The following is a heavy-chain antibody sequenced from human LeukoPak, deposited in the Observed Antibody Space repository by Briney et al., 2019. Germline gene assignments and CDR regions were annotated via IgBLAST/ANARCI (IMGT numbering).Heavy chain of an antibody. V-gene: IGHV3-23*01. CDR1: GFTFSSYA. Sequence: GGSLRLSCAASGFTFSSYAMSWVRQAPGKGLEWVSAISGSGGSTYYADSVKGRFTISRDNSKNTLYLQMNSLRAEDTAVYYCAKFQLELRVWAQPFDYWGQGTLVTVSS. D-gene: IGHD1-7*01. J-gene: IGHJ4*02. CDR3: AKFQLELRVWAQPFDY. CDR2: ISGSGGST.